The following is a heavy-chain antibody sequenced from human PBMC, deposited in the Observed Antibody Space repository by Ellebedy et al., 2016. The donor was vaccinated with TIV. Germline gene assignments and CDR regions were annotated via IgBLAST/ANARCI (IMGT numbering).Heavy chain of an antibody. D-gene: IGHD1-20*01. CDR2: INHSGST. CDR3: ARGYNWNYDYYYYMDV. CDR1: GGSFSGYY. V-gene: IGHV4-34*01. Sequence: SETLSLTXAVYGGSFSGYYWSWIRQPPGKGLEWIGEINHSGSTNYNPSLKSRVTISVDTSKNQFSLKLSSVTAADTAVYYCARGYNWNYDYYYYMDVWGKGTTVTVSS. J-gene: IGHJ6*03.